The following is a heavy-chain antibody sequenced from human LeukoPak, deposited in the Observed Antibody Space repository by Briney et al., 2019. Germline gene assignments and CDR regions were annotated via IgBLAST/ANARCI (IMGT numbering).Heavy chain of an antibody. CDR3: ARSYCSTTNCYGWFDP. J-gene: IGHJ5*02. CDR1: GFTFTHYG. Sequence: GGSLRLSCEVSGFTFTHYGMHWVRQAPGKGLVWVSRINSDGSSTTYADSVKGRFSISRDNAKSTLYLQMNSLRAEDTAVYYCARSYCSTTNCYGWFDPWGQGTLVTVSS. CDR2: INSDGSST. D-gene: IGHD2-2*01. V-gene: IGHV3-74*01.